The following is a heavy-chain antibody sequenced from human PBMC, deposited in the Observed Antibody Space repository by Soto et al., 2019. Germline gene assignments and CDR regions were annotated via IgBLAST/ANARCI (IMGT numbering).Heavy chain of an antibody. J-gene: IGHJ6*02. V-gene: IGHV3-30*18. Sequence: QVQLVESGGGVVQPGRSLRLSCAASGFTFSSYGMHWVRQAPGKGLEWVAVISYDGSNKYYADSVKCRFTISRDNSKNTLYLQMNSLRAEDTAVYYCAKASGYDTYYYYYYGMDVWGQGTTVTVSS. CDR2: ISYDGSNK. D-gene: IGHD5-12*01. CDR3: AKASGYDTYYYYYYGMDV. CDR1: GFTFSSYG.